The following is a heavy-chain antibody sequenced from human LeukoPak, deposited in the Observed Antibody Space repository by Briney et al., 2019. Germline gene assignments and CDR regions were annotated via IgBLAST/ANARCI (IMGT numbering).Heavy chain of an antibody. V-gene: IGHV1-2*02. CDR1: GYTFTGYF. CDR2: INPDNGGT. CDR3: ARESRGWYFDL. J-gene: IGHJ2*01. Sequence: ASVKVSCKASGYTFTGYFIHWVRQAPGQGLEWMGWINPDNGGTNFARKFQGRVTMTRDTSITTVFMELSSLQSDDTAVFYCARESRGWYFDLWGCGTLVTVSS.